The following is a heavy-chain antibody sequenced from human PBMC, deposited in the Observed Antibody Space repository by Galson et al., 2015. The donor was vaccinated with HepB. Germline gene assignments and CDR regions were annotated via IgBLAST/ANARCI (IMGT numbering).Heavy chain of an antibody. CDR2: MNTHTGKP. J-gene: IGHJ6*03. CDR1: GYTFTDYV. V-gene: IGHV7-4-1*02. Sequence: SCKASGYTFTDYVVNWVRQAPGQGLEWMGWMNTHTGKPTYAPGFAGRFVFSLDTSVTTAYLQISSLETDDTAVYYCARSPLRFLDWLPYYDYYYMDVWGEGTTVTVSS. D-gene: IGHD3-3*01. CDR3: ARSPLRFLDWLPYYDYYYMDV.